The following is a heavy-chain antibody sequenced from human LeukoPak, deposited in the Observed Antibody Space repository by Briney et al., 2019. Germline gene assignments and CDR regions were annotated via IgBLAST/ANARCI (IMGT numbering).Heavy chain of an antibody. CDR2: ISSSSSTI. V-gene: IGHV3-48*01. J-gene: IGHJ5*02. Sequence: GGSLRLSCAASGFTFSSYTMNWVRQAPGKGLEWVSYISSSSSTIYYAVSVKGRFTISRDNAKNSLYLQMNSLRAEDTAVYYCARDDSLSYRPNWFDPWGQGTLVTVSS. CDR3: ARDDSLSYRPNWFDP. CDR1: GFTFSSYT. D-gene: IGHD3-16*02.